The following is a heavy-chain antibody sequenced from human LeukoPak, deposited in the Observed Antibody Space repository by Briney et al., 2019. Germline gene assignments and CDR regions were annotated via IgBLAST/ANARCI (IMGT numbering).Heavy chain of an antibody. J-gene: IGHJ5*02. CDR1: GYTFTGYY. D-gene: IGHD2-15*01. CDR2: SNPNSGGT. V-gene: IGHV1-2*02. CDR3: ASPRVVPDATGDWFDP. Sequence: GASVKLSCNASGYTFTGYYIHWVRQAPGQGLEERGWSNPNSGGTNYAQKYQGRVTMTRDTAISTAYMELSRLRSDETAVYYCASPRVVPDATGDWFDPWGQGTLVTVYS.